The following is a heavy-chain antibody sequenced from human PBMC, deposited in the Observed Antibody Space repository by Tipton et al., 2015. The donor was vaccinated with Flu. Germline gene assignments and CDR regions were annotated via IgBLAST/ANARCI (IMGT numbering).Heavy chain of an antibody. V-gene: IGHV4-59*01. CDR3: AKGNTYYDFWSGYSFDS. Sequence: TLSLTCTVSGGSISSYYWSWIRQPPGKGLEWIGYIYYSGSTNYNPSLKSRVTISVDTSKNQFSLKLSSVTAADTAVYYCAKGNTYYDFWSGYSFDSWGQGTLVTVSS. CDR2: IYYSGST. J-gene: IGHJ4*02. D-gene: IGHD3-3*01. CDR1: GGSISSYY.